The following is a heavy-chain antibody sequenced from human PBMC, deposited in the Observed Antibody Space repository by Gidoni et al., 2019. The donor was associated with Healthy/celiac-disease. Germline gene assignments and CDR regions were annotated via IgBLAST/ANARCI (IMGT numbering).Heavy chain of an antibody. CDR2: IYYSGST. J-gene: IGHJ6*02. CDR3: ARASHYYGSGSYYRGSYYYGMDV. CDR1: GGSICSVGSY. Sequence: QVHLQESGPGLFTPSQTLSLSCTVPGGSICSVGSYSTWTRQHPGKGLEWIGYIYYSGSTYYNPSLKSRVTISVDTSKNQFSLKLSSVTAADTAVYYCARASHYYGSGSYYRGSYYYGMDVWGQGTTVTVSS. V-gene: IGHV4-31*03. D-gene: IGHD3-10*01.